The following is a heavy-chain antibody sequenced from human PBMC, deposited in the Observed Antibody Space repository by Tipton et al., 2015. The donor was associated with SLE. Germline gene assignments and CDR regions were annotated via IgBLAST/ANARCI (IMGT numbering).Heavy chain of an antibody. D-gene: IGHD7-27*01. Sequence: TLSLTCTVSGGSISSSSHHWGWIRQSPGKGLEWIGNMFNGGNTYYSPSLKSRVTISVDTSENQFSLKLTSVTATDTAMYYCARDDWGLYAFDIWGQGTMVTVSS. CDR1: GGSISSSSHH. CDR2: MFNGGNT. J-gene: IGHJ3*02. V-gene: IGHV4-39*02. CDR3: ARDDWGLYAFDI.